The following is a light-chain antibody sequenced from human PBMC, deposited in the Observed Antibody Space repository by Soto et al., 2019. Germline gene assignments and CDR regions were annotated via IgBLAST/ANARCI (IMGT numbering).Light chain of an antibody. CDR3: LQRSIGFT. V-gene: IGKV3-11*01. J-gene: IGKJ3*01. CDR2: GAS. Sequence: EIVLTQSPATLSLSPGERATLSCRASQSVGSYLAWYQQKPGQAPRLLIYGASNRAPGIPARFSGSGSGTDFTLTISSLEPEDFAVYHCLQRSIGFTCGPGTKWISN. CDR1: QSVGSY.